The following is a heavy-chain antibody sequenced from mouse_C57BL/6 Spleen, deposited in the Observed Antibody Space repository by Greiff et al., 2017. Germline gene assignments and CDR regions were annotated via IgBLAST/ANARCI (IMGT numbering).Heavy chain of an antibody. CDR3: ARGSNYAWFAY. CDR1: GFTFSDYG. V-gene: IGHV5-17*01. CDR2: ISSGGSTI. Sequence: EVMLVESGGGLVKPGGSLKLSCAASGFTFSDYGMHWVRQAPEKGLEWVAYISSGGSTIYYADTVKGRFTISRDNAKNTLFLQMTSLRSEDTAMYYGARGSNYAWFAYWGQGTLVTVSA. J-gene: IGHJ3*01. D-gene: IGHD2-5*01.